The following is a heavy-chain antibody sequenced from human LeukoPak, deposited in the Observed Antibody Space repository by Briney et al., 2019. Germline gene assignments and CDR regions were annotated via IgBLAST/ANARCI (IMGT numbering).Heavy chain of an antibody. CDR3: ARHPIGYCSGGSCRPFDY. J-gene: IGHJ4*02. CDR2: IYYSGST. D-gene: IGHD2-15*01. Sequence: SETLSLTCTVSGGSISSNSYYWGWIRQPPGKGLEWIGSIYYSGSTYYNSSLKSRVTISVDTSKNQFSLKLSSVTAADTAVYYCARHPIGYCSGGSCRPFDYWGQGTLVTVSS. CDR1: GGSISSNSYY. V-gene: IGHV4-39*01.